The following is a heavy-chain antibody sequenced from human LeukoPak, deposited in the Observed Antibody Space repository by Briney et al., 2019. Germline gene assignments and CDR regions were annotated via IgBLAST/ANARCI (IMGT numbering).Heavy chain of an antibody. CDR1: GFTFSNAW. CDR2: IKSKTDGGTT. CDR3: TTDVARSTPRLDAFDI. D-gene: IGHD5/OR15-5a*01. Sequence: GGSLRLSCAASGFTFSNAWMSWVRQAPGKGLEWVGRIKSKTDGGTTGYAAPVKGRFTISRDDSKNTLYLQLNSLKTEDTAVYYCTTDVARSTPRLDAFDIWGQGTMVTVSS. V-gene: IGHV3-15*01. J-gene: IGHJ3*02.